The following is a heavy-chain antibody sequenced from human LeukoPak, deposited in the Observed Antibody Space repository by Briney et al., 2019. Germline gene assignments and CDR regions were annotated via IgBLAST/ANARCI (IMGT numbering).Heavy chain of an antibody. J-gene: IGHJ4*02. V-gene: IGHV4-39*01. CDR3: ARQRGYFSGGSCYGMFDY. CDR1: GGSISSSNYY. D-gene: IGHD2-15*01. CDR2: IYYSGSI. Sequence: SETLSLTCTVSGGSISSSNYYWGWIRQPPGKGLEWIGSIYYSGSIYYNPSLKSRVTISVDTSKNQFSLKFISVTAADTAVYYCARQRGYFSGGSCYGMFDYCGQGTLVTVSS.